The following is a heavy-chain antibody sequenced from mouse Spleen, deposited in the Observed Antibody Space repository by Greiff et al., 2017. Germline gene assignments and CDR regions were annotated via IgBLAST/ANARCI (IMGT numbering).Heavy chain of an antibody. CDR2: IWSGGST. Sequence: QVQLQQSGPGLVQPSQSLSITCTVSGFSLTSYGVHWVRQPPGKGLEWLGVIWSGGSTDYSAAFISRLSISKDNSKSQVFFKMNSLQADDTAIYYCARNLYDYDDVDWYFDVWGAGTTVTVSS. V-gene: IGHV2-4*02. CDR3: ARNLYDYDDVDWYFDV. D-gene: IGHD2-4*01. CDR1: GFSLTSYG. J-gene: IGHJ1*01.